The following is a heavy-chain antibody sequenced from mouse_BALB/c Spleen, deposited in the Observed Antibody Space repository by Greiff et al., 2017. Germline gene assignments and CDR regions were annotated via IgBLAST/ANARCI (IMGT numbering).Heavy chain of an antibody. CDR1: GFTFSSYA. Sequence: EVQLVESGGGLVKPGGSLKLSCAASGFTFSSYAMSWVRQTPEKRLEWVASISSGGSTYYPDSVKGRFTISRDNARNILYLQMSSLRSEDTAMYYCAREGITSYAMDYWGQGTSVTVSS. J-gene: IGHJ4*01. D-gene: IGHD2-4*01. CDR2: ISSGGST. V-gene: IGHV5-6-5*01. CDR3: AREGITSYAMDY.